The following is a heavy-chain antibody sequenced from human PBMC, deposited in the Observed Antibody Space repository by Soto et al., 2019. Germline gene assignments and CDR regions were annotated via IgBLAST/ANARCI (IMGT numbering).Heavy chain of an antibody. D-gene: IGHD5-18*01. Sequence: QLQLQESGSGLVKPSQTLSLTCAVSGGSISSGGYSWSWIRQPPGKGLEWIGYIYHSGSTYYNPSLKSRVTISVERSKNQFSLKLSSVTAADTAVYYCARVGLDGMDTAMGYVDYWGQGTLVTVSS. CDR3: ARVGLDGMDTAMGYVDY. J-gene: IGHJ4*02. V-gene: IGHV4-30-2*01. CDR1: GGSISSGGYS. CDR2: IYHSGST.